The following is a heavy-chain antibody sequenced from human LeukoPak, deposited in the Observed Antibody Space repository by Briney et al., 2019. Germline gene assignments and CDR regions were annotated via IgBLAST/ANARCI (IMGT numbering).Heavy chain of an antibody. V-gene: IGHV3-23*01. CDR3: AKGSYYDSSGSFYFDY. Sequence: PGGSLRLSCAASGFTFSTNAMSWVRQAPGKGLEWVSGISSGDNTYYVDSVKGRFTISRDNSKNTLFLQMNSLRAEDTAVYYCAKGSYYDSSGSFYFDYWGQGTLVTVSS. J-gene: IGHJ4*02. CDR1: GFTFSTNA. D-gene: IGHD3-22*01. CDR2: ISSGDNT.